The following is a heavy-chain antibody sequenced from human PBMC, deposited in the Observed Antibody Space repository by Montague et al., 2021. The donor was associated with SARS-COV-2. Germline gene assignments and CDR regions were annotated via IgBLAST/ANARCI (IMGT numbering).Heavy chain of an antibody. CDR3: ARSYGDYRDSYCDC. CDR1: GFSLNTSGMC. D-gene: IGHD4-17*01. Sequence: PALVKPTQTLTLTCTFSGFSLNTSGMCVSWIRQPPGKALEWLALIDWDEDQYYSTSLKTRLTISKDTSKNQVVLTMTNMDPIDTATYYCARSYGDYRDSYCDCWGQGTLVTVSS. J-gene: IGHJ4*02. CDR2: IDWDEDQ. V-gene: IGHV2-70*01.